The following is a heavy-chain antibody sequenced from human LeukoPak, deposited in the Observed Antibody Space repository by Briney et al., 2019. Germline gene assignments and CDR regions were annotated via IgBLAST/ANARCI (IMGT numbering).Heavy chain of an antibody. Sequence: ASVKVSCKASGYTFTSYDINWVRQATGQGLEWMGWMNPNSGNTGYAQKFQGRVTMTRNTSISTAYMELSSLRSEDTAVYYCARDDPRVGATDYWGQGTLVTVSS. D-gene: IGHD1-26*01. CDR3: ARDDPRVGATDY. CDR1: GYTFTSYD. J-gene: IGHJ4*02. V-gene: IGHV1-8*01. CDR2: MNPNSGNT.